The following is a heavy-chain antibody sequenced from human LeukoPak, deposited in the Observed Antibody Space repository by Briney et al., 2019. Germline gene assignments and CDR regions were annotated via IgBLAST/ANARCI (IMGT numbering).Heavy chain of an antibody. CDR2: LFTGGGRT. V-gene: IGHV3-23*01. J-gene: IGHJ4*02. D-gene: IGHD3-10*01. CDR3: AKECDYSPGHKFDL. Sequence: PGGSLRLSCAASGFTFSDSWMSWVRQAPGKGLEGVSVLFTGGGRTLYADSVKGRFTISGDTSRTTLYLQMNGLRAEDTAVYYCAKECDYSPGHKFDLWGQGTLVTVSS. CDR1: GFTFSDSW.